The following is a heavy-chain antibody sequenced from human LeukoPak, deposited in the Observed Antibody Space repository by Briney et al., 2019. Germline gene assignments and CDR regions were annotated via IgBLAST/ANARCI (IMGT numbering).Heavy chain of an antibody. Sequence: GGSLRLSCAASGFTFHDYAMHWVRQAPGKGLEWVSLISGDGNSTYYAGSVKGRFTISRDNSKNSLYLQMNSLRTEHTAYYYCAANFGAYYYDTSGYYDFWGQGALVTVSS. D-gene: IGHD3-22*01. V-gene: IGHV3-43*02. J-gene: IGHJ4*02. CDR1: GFTFHDYA. CDR2: ISGDGNST. CDR3: AANFGAYYYDTSGYYDF.